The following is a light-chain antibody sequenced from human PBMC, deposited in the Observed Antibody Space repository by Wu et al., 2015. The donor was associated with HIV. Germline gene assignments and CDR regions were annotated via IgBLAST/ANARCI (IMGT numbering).Light chain of an antibody. V-gene: IGKV1-5*03. Sequence: DIQMTQSPSTLSASVGDRVTITCRASQSISNWLAWYQQKPGKAPKLLIYRASSLESGVPSRFSGSGSETEFTLTISSLQPDDFATYYCQQYNSYSTFGQGTKVEIK. CDR3: QQYNSYST. J-gene: IGKJ1*01. CDR1: QSISNW. CDR2: RAS.